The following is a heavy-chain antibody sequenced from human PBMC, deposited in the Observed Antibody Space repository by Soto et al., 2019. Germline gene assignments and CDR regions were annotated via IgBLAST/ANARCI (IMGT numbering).Heavy chain of an antibody. CDR2: ISGSGGST. V-gene: IGHV3-23*01. Sequence: GGSLRLSCAASGFTFSSYAMSWVRQAPGKGLEWVSAISGSGGSTYYADSVKGRFTISRDNSKNTLYLQMNSLRAEDTAVYYCAKIYGSGSYYPNNWFAPWGQGTLVTVSS. D-gene: IGHD3-10*01. CDR1: GFTFSSYA. CDR3: AKIYGSGSYYPNNWFAP. J-gene: IGHJ5*02.